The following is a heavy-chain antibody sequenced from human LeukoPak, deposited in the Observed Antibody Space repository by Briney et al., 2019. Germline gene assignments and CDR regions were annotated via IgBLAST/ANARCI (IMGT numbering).Heavy chain of an antibody. CDR2: ISSSSSYI. CDR3: ARVLGAPIPAAAIDY. D-gene: IGHD2-2*01. Sequence: AGGSLRLSCAASGFTFSSYSMNWVRQAPGKGLEWVSSISSSSSYIYYADSVKGRFTISRDNSKNSLYLRMNSLRAEDTAVYYCARVLGAPIPAAAIDYWGQGTLVTVSS. V-gene: IGHV3-21*01. J-gene: IGHJ4*02. CDR1: GFTFSSYS.